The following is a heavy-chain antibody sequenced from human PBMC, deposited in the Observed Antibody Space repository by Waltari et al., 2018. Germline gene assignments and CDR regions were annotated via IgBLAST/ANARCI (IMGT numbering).Heavy chain of an antibody. Sequence: QVQLQQWGAGLLKPSETLSLTCAVYGGSFSGYYWSWIRQPPGKGLEWIGEINHSGSTNYNPSLKSRVTISVDTSKNQFSLKLSSVTAADTAVYYCARGRPLWSGYYKEYFQHWGQGTLVTVSS. CDR1: GGSFSGYY. CDR2: INHSGST. CDR3: ARGRPLWSGYYKEYFQH. V-gene: IGHV4-34*01. J-gene: IGHJ1*01. D-gene: IGHD3-3*01.